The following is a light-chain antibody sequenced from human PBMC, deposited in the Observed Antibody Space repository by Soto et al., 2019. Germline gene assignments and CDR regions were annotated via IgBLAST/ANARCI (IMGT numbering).Light chain of an antibody. J-gene: IGLJ3*02. CDR2: GNN. CDR3: QSYDSSLSWV. Sequence: QSVLTQPPSVSGAPGQSVTISCIGSSSNIGAGYDVHWYQRLPGTAPRLLIYGNNHRPSGVPDRFSASRSGPSASLAITGLQAEEEADYSCQSYDSSLSWVFGGGTKLTVL. CDR1: SSNIGAGYD. V-gene: IGLV1-40*01.